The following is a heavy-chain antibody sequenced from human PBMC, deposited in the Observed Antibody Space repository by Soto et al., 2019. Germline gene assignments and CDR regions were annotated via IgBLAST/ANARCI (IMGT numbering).Heavy chain of an antibody. D-gene: IGHD2-2*01. V-gene: IGHV3-30-3*01. CDR2: IWYDGSNK. Sequence: QVQLVESGGGVVQPGRSLRLSCAASGFTFSSYAMHWVRQAPGKGLEWVAVIWYDGSNKYYADSVKGRFTISRDNSKNTLYLQMNSLRAEDTAVYYCASQLLTIGSFDFWGQGTLVTVS. J-gene: IGHJ4*02. CDR1: GFTFSSYA. CDR3: ASQLLTIGSFDF.